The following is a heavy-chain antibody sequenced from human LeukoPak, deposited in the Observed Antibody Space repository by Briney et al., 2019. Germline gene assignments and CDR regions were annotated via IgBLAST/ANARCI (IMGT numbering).Heavy chain of an antibody. Sequence: SDTLSLTCTVSGGSISSYYWSWIRQPPGKGLEWIGYIYYSGSTNYNPSLKSRVTISVDTSKNQFSLKLSSVTAADTAVYYCASSSGTAGDFLDYWGQGTLVTVSS. V-gene: IGHV4-59*01. D-gene: IGHD4-17*01. CDR3: ASSSGTAGDFLDY. CDR2: IYYSGST. J-gene: IGHJ4*02. CDR1: GGSISSYY.